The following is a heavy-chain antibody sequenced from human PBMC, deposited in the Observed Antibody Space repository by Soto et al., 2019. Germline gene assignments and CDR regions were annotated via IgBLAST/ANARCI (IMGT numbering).Heavy chain of an antibody. J-gene: IGHJ4*02. Sequence: QVQLQESGPGLVKPSETLSLTCTVSGGSISTSSYYWGWIRQPPGKGLEWIGTIYYNGGTQYNPSLRSRVTMAVNTSKNHFSLKLSSVTAADTAVYYCAREGRSCSGSTGQGGDYWGQGTLVTVSS. CDR1: GGSISTSSYY. CDR2: IYYNGGT. V-gene: IGHV4-39*02. D-gene: IGHD2-15*01. CDR3: AREGRSCSGSTGQGGDY.